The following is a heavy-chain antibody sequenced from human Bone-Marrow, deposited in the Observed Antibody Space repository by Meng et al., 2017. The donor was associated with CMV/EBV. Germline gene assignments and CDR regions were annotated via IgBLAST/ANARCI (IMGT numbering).Heavy chain of an antibody. CDR2: IYSSSYT. CDR1: GFNVSSSY. V-gene: IGHV3-66*04. J-gene: IGHJ4*02. CDR3: ARQVLMTGYFDCFDH. Sequence: SGFNVSSSYMTWARQDPGKGLEWVSIIYSSSYTYYPDSVRSRFTISRDNSKNTLYLQINSLRAEDTAIYYCARQVLMTGYFDCFDHWGQGTLVTVSS. D-gene: IGHD3-9*01.